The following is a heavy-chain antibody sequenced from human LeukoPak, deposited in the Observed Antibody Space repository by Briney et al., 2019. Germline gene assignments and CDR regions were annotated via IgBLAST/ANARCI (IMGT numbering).Heavy chain of an antibody. Sequence: ASVKVSCKASGYTFTSYYMHWVRQAPGQGLEWMGIINPSGGSTSYAQKFQGRVTMTRDTSKNQFSLKLSSVTAADTAVYYCARGGYYYDSSGYFFNKNFDYWGQGTLVTVSS. D-gene: IGHD3-22*01. J-gene: IGHJ4*02. V-gene: IGHV1-46*01. CDR2: INPSGGST. CDR1: GYTFTSYY. CDR3: ARGGYYYDSSGYFFNKNFDY.